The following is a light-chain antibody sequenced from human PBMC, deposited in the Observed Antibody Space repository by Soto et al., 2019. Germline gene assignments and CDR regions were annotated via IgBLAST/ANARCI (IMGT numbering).Light chain of an antibody. Sequence: QLVLTQSPSASASLGASVKLTCTLSSGHSTYAIAWHQQQPEKGPRYLMKLNSDGSPSKGDGIPDRFSGSSSGAERYLTISSLQSEDEADYYCQTWGTGPWVFGGGTKLTVL. CDR1: SGHSTYA. J-gene: IGLJ3*02. CDR2: LNSDGSP. V-gene: IGLV4-69*01. CDR3: QTWGTGPWV.